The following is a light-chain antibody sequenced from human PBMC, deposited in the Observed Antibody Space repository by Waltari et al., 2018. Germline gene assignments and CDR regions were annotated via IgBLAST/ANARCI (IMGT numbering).Light chain of an antibody. Sequence: ELVLTQSPATLSLSPGDRATLSCRASQNIINFLAWYHQKPGQAPRLLIFDASKRATGIPARFSGSGSGTDFTLTISSLEPEDFAVYYCHQRRNWPGTFGQGTKVEIK. V-gene: IGKV3-11*01. CDR3: HQRRNWPGT. CDR2: DAS. J-gene: IGKJ1*01. CDR1: QNIINF.